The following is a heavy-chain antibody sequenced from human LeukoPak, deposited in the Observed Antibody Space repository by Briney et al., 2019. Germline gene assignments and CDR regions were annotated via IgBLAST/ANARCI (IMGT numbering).Heavy chain of an antibody. Sequence: PSETLSLTCAVYGGSFSGYYWSWIRQPPGKGLEWIGEINHSGSTNYNPSLKSRVTISVDTSKNQFSLKLSSVTAEDTAVYYCANRAPTWGQGTLVTVSS. J-gene: IGHJ5*02. V-gene: IGHV4-34*01. CDR3: ANRAPT. CDR1: GGSFSGYY. CDR2: INHSGST.